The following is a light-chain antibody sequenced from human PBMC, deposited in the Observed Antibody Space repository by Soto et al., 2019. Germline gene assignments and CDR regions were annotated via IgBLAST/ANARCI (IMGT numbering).Light chain of an antibody. J-gene: IGKJ5*01. CDR1: QGISSY. CDR2: AAS. Sequence: IQLTQSPSSLAASVGDSATITNRASQGISSYLACYQPKPGKAPKLXXYAASSLQSGVPSRFSGSGSGTDFTLTLSSLQPEDFANYDGQPSYSTPPITFGQGTRLEIK. V-gene: IGKV1-39*01. CDR3: QPSYSTPPIT.